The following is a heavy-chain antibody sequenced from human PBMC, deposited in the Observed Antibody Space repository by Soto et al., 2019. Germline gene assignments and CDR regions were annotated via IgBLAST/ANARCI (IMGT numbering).Heavy chain of an antibody. Sequence: GGSLRLSCAASGFSFNNYAMNWVRQAPGKGLEWVSGISPNGGTTNYADSVKGRFTVSRDKSNNTLFLQMSSLRAEDSDVYFCAKAGIENSAYGYYFDYWGQGALVTVSS. D-gene: IGHD5-12*01. V-gene: IGHV3-23*01. CDR1: GFSFNNYA. J-gene: IGHJ4*02. CDR2: ISPNGGTT. CDR3: AKAGIENSAYGYYFDY.